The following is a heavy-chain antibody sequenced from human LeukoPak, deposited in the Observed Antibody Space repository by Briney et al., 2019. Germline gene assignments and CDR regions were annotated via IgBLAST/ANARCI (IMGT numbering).Heavy chain of an antibody. CDR1: GFTVSSNY. CDR2: IYSGGST. Sequence: GGSLRLSCAASGFTVSSNYMSWVRQAPGKGLEWVSVIYSGGSTYYADSVKGRFTISRDNSKNTLYLQMNSLRAEDTAVYYCATYYYDSSGYYYDYYYYGMDVWGQGTTVTVSS. CDR3: ATYYYDSSGYYYDYYYYGMDV. D-gene: IGHD3-22*01. J-gene: IGHJ6*02. V-gene: IGHV3-66*01.